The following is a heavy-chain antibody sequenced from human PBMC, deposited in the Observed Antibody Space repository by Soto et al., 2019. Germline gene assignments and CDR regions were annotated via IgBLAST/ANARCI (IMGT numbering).Heavy chain of an antibody. CDR2: IIPIFGTA. J-gene: IGHJ5*02. D-gene: IGHD3-16*02. CDR3: ARVRDFYDYVWGGYRENWFDP. CDR1: GGTFSSYA. V-gene: IGHV1-69*01. Sequence: QVQLVQSGAEVKKPGSSVKVSCKASGGTFSSYAISWVRQAPGQGLEWMGGIIPIFGTANYAQKFQGRVTIPADESTSTAYMELSSLRSEDTAVYYCARVRDFYDYVWGGYRENWFDPWGQGTLVTVSS.